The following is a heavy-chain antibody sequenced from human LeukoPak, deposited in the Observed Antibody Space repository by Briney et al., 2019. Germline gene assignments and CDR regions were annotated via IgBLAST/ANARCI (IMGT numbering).Heavy chain of an antibody. D-gene: IGHD3-22*01. V-gene: IGHV3-9*01. J-gene: IGHJ5*02. Sequence: GGSLRLSCAASGFTFDDYAMHWVRQAPGKGLEWVSGISWNSGSIGYADSVKGRFTISRDNAKNSLYLQMNSLRAEDTAVYYCARGFSYYYDSSGYYPWGQGTLVTVSS. CDR1: GFTFDDYA. CDR3: ARGFSYYYDSSGYYP. CDR2: ISWNSGSI.